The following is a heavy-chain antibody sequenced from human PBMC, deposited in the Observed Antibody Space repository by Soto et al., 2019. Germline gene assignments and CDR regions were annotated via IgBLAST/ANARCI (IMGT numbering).Heavy chain of an antibody. V-gene: IGHV4-59*01. D-gene: IGHD3-22*01. Sequence: SETPSLTRTVSGGSIHSFYLSWVWQPPGKGLEWIGDIYYSGSTNYNPSLKSRVTISVDTSKNQFSLKLSSVIAADTAVYYCARYYYDSSGSRFDPWGQGTLVTVSS. J-gene: IGHJ5*02. CDR3: ARYYYDSSGSRFDP. CDR2: IYYSGST. CDR1: GGSIHSFY.